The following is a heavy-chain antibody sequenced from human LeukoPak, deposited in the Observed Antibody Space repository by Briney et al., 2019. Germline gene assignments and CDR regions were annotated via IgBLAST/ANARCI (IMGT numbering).Heavy chain of an antibody. V-gene: IGHV3-9*01. CDR3: ARVRGGN. J-gene: IGHJ1*01. D-gene: IGHD3-16*01. CDR1: GFTFDDYA. CDR2: ISWNSGSI. Sequence: PGGSLRLSCAASGFTFDDYAMHWVRQAPGKGLEWVSGISWNSGSIGYADSVKGRFTISRDNAKNSLYLQMNSLRVDDTAVYYCARVRGGNWGRGTLVTVSS.